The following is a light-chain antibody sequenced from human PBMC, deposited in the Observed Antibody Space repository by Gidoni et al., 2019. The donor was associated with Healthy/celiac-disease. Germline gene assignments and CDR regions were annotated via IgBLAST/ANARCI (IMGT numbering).Light chain of an antibody. Sequence: IQMTQSPSSLSASVVYRVTITCRARQSISSYLNWYQQKPGKAPKLLIYAASSLQSGVPERFSGSGSGTDFTLTISSLQPEDFATYYCQQSYSTPYTFGQGTKLEIK. CDR1: QSISSY. J-gene: IGKJ2*01. V-gene: IGKV1-39*01. CDR2: AAS. CDR3: QQSYSTPYT.